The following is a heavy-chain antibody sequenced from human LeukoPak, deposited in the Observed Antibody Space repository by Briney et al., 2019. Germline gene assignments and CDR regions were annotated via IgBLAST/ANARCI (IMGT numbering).Heavy chain of an antibody. CDR1: GGTFSSYA. CDR3: ASDNGSGGSYELDY. CDR2: IIPIFGTA. V-gene: IGHV1-69*13. D-gene: IGHD2-15*01. Sequence: ASVKVSCKASGGTFSSYAISWVRQAPGQGLEWMGGIIPIFGTANYAQKFQGRVTITADESTSTAYMELSSLRPEDTAVYYCASDNGSGGSYELDYWGQGTLVTVSS. J-gene: IGHJ4*02.